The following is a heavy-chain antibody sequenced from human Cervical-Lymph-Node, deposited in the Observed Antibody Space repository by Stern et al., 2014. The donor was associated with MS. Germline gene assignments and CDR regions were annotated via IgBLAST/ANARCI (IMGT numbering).Heavy chain of an antibody. J-gene: IGHJ4*02. Sequence: VQLVESGGGVVQPGRSLRLSCAASGFTFSSYGMHWVRQAPGKGLGWVAVIWYDGSNKYYADSVKGRFTISRDNSKKTLYLQMNSLRVEDTAVYYCARFGSDWSVDYWGQGTLVTVSS. CDR3: ARFGSDWSVDY. D-gene: IGHD6-19*01. CDR2: IWYDGSNK. V-gene: IGHV3-33*01. CDR1: GFTFSSYG.